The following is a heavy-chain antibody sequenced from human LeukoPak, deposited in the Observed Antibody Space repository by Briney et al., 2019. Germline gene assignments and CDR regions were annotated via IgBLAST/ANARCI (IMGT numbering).Heavy chain of an antibody. Sequence: GGSLRLSCAAAGFTFNHYGMHWVRQAPGEGLEWVAVIWSDGTNQYYAGPVKGRFTISRDDSGNTVYLQMNSLRPEDTGVYYCARDAQRGFDYSNSLEYWGQGTPVTVST. J-gene: IGHJ4*02. CDR1: GFTFNHYG. D-gene: IGHD4-11*01. CDR2: IWSDGTNQ. V-gene: IGHV3-33*01. CDR3: ARDAQRGFDYSNSLEY.